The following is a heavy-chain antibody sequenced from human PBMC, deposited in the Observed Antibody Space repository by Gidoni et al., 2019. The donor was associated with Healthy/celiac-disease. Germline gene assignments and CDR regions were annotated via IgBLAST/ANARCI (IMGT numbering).Heavy chain of an antibody. CDR2: ISYDGSNK. Sequence: QVPLVESGGGVVQPGRALRLSCAASGITFSSYAMHWVRQAPGKGLEWVAGISYDGSNKYYADSVKGRFTISRDNSKNTLYLQMNSLRAEDTAVYYCARDYYGSGSVFCGGYWGQGTLVTVSS. J-gene: IGHJ4*02. D-gene: IGHD3-10*01. CDR1: GITFSSYA. V-gene: IGHV3-30-3*01. CDR3: ARDYYGSGSVFCGGY.